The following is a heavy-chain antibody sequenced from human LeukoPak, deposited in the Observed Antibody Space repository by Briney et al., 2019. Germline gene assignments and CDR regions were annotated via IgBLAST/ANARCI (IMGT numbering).Heavy chain of an antibody. CDR2: IRYDGSNK. D-gene: IGHD1-26*01. Sequence: PGGSLRLSCAASGFTFSSYGMHWVRQAPGKGLEWVAFIRYDGSNKYYADSVKGRFTISRDNSKNTLYLQMNSLRAEDTAVYYCAKDREGATMFDPWGQGTLVTVSS. J-gene: IGHJ5*02. CDR1: GFTFSSYG. V-gene: IGHV3-30*02. CDR3: AKDREGATMFDP.